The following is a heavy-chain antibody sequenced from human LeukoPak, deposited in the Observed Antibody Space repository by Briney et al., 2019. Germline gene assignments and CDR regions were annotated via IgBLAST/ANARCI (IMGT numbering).Heavy chain of an antibody. CDR3: ARGLGDYVEDWYFDL. CDR1: GGSISSYY. Sequence: SETLSLTCTVSGGSISSYYWSWIRQPAGKGLEWIGRIYTSGSTNYNTSLESRITISVDTSKNQFSLKLSSVTAADTAVYYCARGLGDYVEDWYFDLWGRGTLVTVSS. V-gene: IGHV4-4*07. J-gene: IGHJ2*01. D-gene: IGHD4-17*01. CDR2: IYTSGST.